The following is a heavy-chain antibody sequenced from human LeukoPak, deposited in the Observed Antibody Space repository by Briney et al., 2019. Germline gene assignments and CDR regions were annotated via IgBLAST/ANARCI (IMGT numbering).Heavy chain of an antibody. CDR2: IYHSGST. D-gene: IGHD1-26*01. V-gene: IGHV4-38-2*02. CDR3: ATHKGVGVPPLGY. J-gene: IGHJ4*02. Sequence: SETLSLTCTVSGYSISSTYYWGWIRQPPGKGLEWIGSIYHSGSTYYNPSLKSRVTISVDTSKSQFSLKLSSVTAADTAVYYCATHKGVGVPPLGYWGQGTLVTVSS. CDR1: GYSISSTYY.